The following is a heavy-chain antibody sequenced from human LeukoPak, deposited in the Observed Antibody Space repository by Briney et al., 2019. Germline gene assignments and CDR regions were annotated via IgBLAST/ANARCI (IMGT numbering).Heavy chain of an antibody. D-gene: IGHD5-24*01. CDR2: INPSGGST. Sequence: ASVKVSCKASGYTFTSYYMHWVRQAPGQGLEWMGIINPSGGSTSYAQKFQGRVTMTRDMSTSTVYMELSGLRSEDTAVYYCASQMATISPYYYMDVWGKGTTVTVFS. CDR3: ASQMATISPYYYMDV. J-gene: IGHJ6*03. CDR1: GYTFTSYY. V-gene: IGHV1-46*01.